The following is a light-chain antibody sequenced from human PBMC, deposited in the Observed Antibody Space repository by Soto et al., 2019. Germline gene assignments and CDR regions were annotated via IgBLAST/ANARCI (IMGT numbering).Light chain of an antibody. V-gene: IGKV1-6*01. J-gene: IGKJ1*01. Sequence: AIQMTQSPSSLSASVGDRVTITCRASQDIRNDLGWYQQKPGKAPNLLIYDGSKLQSGVPSRFSGSVSGTDFTLTISSLQPEDFATYYCLQDYNFPRTFGQGTKVEVK. CDR1: QDIRND. CDR3: LQDYNFPRT. CDR2: DGS.